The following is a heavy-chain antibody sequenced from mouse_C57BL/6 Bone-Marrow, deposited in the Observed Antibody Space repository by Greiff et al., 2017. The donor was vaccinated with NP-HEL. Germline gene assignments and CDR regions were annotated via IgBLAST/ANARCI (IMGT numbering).Heavy chain of an antibody. D-gene: IGHD2-4*01. J-gene: IGHJ2*01. V-gene: IGHV1-81*01. Sequence: VQVVESGAELARPGASVKLSCKASGYTFTSYGISWVKQRTGQGLEWIGEIYPRSGNTYYNEKFKGKATLTADKSSSTAYMELRSLTSEDSAVYFCANYDGDFDYWGQGTTLTVSS. CDR3: ANYDGDFDY. CDR1: GYTFTSYG. CDR2: IYPRSGNT.